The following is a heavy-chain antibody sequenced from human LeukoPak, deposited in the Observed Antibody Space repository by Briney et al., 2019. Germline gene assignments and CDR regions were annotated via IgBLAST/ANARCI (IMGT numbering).Heavy chain of an antibody. J-gene: IGHJ6*02. Sequence: SVKVSCKASGGTFSSHTISWVRQAPEQGLEWMGRIIPLFGIVNYAQKFQERVTITADKSTSTAYMEVSSLRSEDTAVYYCARIPSGDVDTAMVMYYHYGMDVWGQGTTVTVSS. CDR3: ARIPSGDVDTAMVMYYHYGMDV. D-gene: IGHD5-18*01. CDR1: GGTFSSHT. V-gene: IGHV1-69*02. CDR2: IIPLFGIV.